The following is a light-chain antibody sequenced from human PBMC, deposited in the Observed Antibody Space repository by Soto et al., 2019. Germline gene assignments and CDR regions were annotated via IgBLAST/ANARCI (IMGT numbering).Light chain of an antibody. V-gene: IGKV3-20*01. CDR2: GAS. CDR3: QQYGSSVT. J-gene: IGKJ4*01. Sequence: EVVLTQSPGTLSLSPGERATLSCRASQNVYINSLAWYQQKPGQPPRLLIYGASTRAAAIPDRFSGSGSGADFALSIDGLEPEDSAVYYCQQYGSSVTFGGGTKVEIK. CDR1: QNVYINS.